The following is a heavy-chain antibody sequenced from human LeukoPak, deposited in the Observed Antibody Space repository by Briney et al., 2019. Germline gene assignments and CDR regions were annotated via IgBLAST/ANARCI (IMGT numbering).Heavy chain of an antibody. CDR2: ITRGSIYT. J-gene: IGHJ4*02. V-gene: IGHV3-21*01. Sequence: GGSLRLSCAASGFTFSNYNMNWVRQTPGKGLEWVSSITRGSIYTFYADSVKGRFTISRDNAKNSLYLQMNSLRAEDTAVYYCARDPGYCSGGSCYSNFDYWGQGTLVTVSS. CDR1: GFTFSNYN. CDR3: ARDPGYCSGGSCYSNFDY. D-gene: IGHD2-15*01.